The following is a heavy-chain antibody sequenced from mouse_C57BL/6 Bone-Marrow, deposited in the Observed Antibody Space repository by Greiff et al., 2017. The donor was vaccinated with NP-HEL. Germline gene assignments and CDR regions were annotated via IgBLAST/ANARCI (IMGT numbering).Heavy chain of an antibody. CDR3: EGYYSYAMDY. D-gene: IGHD2-12*01. CDR1: GFTFSDYG. Sequence: EVMLVESGGGLVKPGGSLKLSCAASGFTFSDYGMHWVRQAPEKGLEWVAYISSGSSTIYYADTVKGRFTISRENAKNTLFLQMTSLRSEDTAMYYCEGYYSYAMDYWGQGTSGTVSS. J-gene: IGHJ4*01. CDR2: ISSGSSTI. V-gene: IGHV5-17*01.